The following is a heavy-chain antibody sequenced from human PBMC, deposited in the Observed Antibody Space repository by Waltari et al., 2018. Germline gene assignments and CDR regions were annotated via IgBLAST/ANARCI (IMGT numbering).Heavy chain of an antibody. CDR3: ARDRTGNYWGWYYGMDV. V-gene: IGHV3-66*02. CDR2: IYSGGST. D-gene: IGHD1-26*01. CDR1: GITVSSNY. Sequence: EVQLVESGGGLVQRGGSLRLSCAASGITVSSNYISWVRQAPGKGLEWVSVIYSGGSTYYAGPVKGRVTISRDNSKNTLYLQMNSLRPEDTAVYYCARDRTGNYWGWYYGMDVWGQGTTVTVSS. J-gene: IGHJ6*02.